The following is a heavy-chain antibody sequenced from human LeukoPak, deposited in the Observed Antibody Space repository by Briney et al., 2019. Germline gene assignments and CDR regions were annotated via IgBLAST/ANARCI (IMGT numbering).Heavy chain of an antibody. J-gene: IGHJ4*02. CDR1: GFTFSTSW. Sequence: PGGSLRLSCAASGFTFSTSWMHWVRQAPGEGLVWVSRTNTDGTTTTYADSVKDRFIISRDNAKNTLFLQMNSLRVEDTAVYYCARDLTGLFDSWGRGTLVSVSS. D-gene: IGHD3/OR15-3a*01. V-gene: IGHV3-74*01. CDR2: TNTDGTTT. CDR3: ARDLTGLFDS.